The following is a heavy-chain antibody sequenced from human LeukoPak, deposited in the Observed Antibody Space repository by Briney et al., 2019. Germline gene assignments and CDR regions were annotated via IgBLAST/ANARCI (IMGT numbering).Heavy chain of an antibody. CDR3: TTEGLPGSFDY. Sequence: GGSLRLSCAASGFTLSSYSMNWVRQAPGKGLEWVGRIKNKADAGTAEYAAPVKGRFTVSRDDSKNTVYLQMNSLETEDTAMYYCTTEGLPGSFDYWGQGTLVTVSS. D-gene: IGHD4-11*01. J-gene: IGHJ4*02. CDR2: IKNKADAGTA. CDR1: GFTLSSYS. V-gene: IGHV3-15*01.